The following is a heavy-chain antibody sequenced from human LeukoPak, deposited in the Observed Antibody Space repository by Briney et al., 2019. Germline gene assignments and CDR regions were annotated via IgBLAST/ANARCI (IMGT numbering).Heavy chain of an antibody. CDR1: GGSFSGYY. Sequence: SETLSLTCAVYGGSFSGYYWSWIRQPPGKGLEWIGEINHSGSTNYNPSLKSRVTISVDTSKNQFSLKLSSVTAADTAVYYCARRYSGYDHFDYWGQGTLVTVSS. D-gene: IGHD5-12*01. J-gene: IGHJ4*02. CDR3: ARRYSGYDHFDY. CDR2: INHSGST. V-gene: IGHV4-34*01.